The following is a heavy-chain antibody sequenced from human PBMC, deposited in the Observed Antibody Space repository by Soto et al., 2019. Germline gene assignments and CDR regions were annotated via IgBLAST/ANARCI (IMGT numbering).Heavy chain of an antibody. J-gene: IGHJ3*02. CDR2: ISGSGGTT. CDR1: VFIFISYA. V-gene: IGHV3-23*01. Sequence: GWSLRLSCASSVFIFISYAMSWVRQGPGKGLEWISGISGSGGTTYYADSVKGRFTISRDNSKNTLYLQMNSLRAEDSAIYYCAKRFAYSSGLDGFDIWGQGTMVTVSS. D-gene: IGHD6-19*01. CDR3: AKRFAYSSGLDGFDI.